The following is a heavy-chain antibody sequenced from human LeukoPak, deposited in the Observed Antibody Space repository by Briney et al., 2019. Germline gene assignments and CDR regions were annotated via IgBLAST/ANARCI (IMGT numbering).Heavy chain of an antibody. Sequence: GASVTLSFTASGYTFTVYYMHWVRQAPGQGLEWMGWINPNSGGTNYAQKFQGRVTMTRDTSISTAYMELSRLRSDDTAVYYCARVRGGDSSGYCLGDFDYWGQGTLVTVSS. CDR2: INPNSGGT. V-gene: IGHV1-2*02. CDR3: ARVRGGDSSGYCLGDFDY. D-gene: IGHD3-22*01. J-gene: IGHJ4*02. CDR1: GYTFTVYY.